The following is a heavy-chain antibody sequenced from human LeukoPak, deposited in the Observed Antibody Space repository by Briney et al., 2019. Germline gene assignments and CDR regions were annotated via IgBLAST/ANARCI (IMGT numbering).Heavy chain of an antibody. Sequence: GGSLRLSCAASGFTVSSNYMCWVRQAPGKGLEWVSVIYSGGSTYYADSVKGRFTISRDNSKNTLYLQMNSLRAEDTAVYYCARTYDSSGYYGYWGQGALVTVSS. V-gene: IGHV3-53*01. J-gene: IGHJ4*02. CDR1: GFTVSSNY. CDR3: ARTYDSSGYYGY. CDR2: IYSGGST. D-gene: IGHD3-22*01.